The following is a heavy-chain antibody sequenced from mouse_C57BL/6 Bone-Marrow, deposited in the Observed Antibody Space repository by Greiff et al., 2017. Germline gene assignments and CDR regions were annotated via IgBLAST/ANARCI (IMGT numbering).Heavy chain of an antibody. J-gene: IGHJ3*01. Sequence: QVQLKESGAELARPGASVKLSCTASGYTFTSSGISWVKQRTGQGLEWIGKIYPRSGNTYYTEKFKGKATLTADKSSSTAYMELRSLTSEDSAVYFCAIRGWLLPFAYWGQGTLVTVSA. CDR1: GYTFTSSG. CDR2: IYPRSGNT. D-gene: IGHD2-3*01. CDR3: AIRGWLLPFAY. V-gene: IGHV1-81*01.